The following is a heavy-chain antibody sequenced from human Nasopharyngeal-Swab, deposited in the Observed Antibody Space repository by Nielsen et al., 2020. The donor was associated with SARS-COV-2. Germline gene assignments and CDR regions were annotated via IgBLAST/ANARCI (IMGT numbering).Heavy chain of an antibody. Sequence: ESLKISCTVYGGSFSGYYWNWIRRPPGKGLEWIGEIIHSGSTNYNPSLKSRVTISLDTSKNRLSLRLSSVTAADTAVYYCARVRQGRNWFDPWGQGTLVTVSS. J-gene: IGHJ5*02. CDR1: GGSFSGYY. D-gene: IGHD3-10*01. CDR3: ARVRQGRNWFDP. CDR2: IIHSGST. V-gene: IGHV4-34*12.